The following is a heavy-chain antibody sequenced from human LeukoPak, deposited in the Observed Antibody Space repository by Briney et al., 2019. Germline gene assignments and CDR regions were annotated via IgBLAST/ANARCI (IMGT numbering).Heavy chain of an antibody. J-gene: IGHJ4*02. D-gene: IGHD6-25*01. CDR1: GFTFSSFP. Sequence: SGGSLRLSCAASGFTFSSFPMSWVRRAPGKGLQWVSGITGRGGNTYYADSVEGRFTISRDNSKNILSLQMDSLRAEDTAIYYCARDRAAFDSWGQGTLVTVSS. CDR3: ARDRAAFDS. V-gene: IGHV3-23*01. CDR2: ITGRGGNT.